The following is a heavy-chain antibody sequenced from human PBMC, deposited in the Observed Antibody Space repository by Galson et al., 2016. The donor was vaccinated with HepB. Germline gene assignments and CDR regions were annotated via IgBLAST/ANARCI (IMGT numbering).Heavy chain of an antibody. V-gene: IGHV6-1*01. D-gene: IGHD3-10*01. CDR2: TFYRSKWYY. CDR1: GDSVSSTSAG. CDR3: ARGGLVRGAHGGSFDS. Sequence: CAISGDSVSSTSAGWSWVRQSPSRGLEWLGRTFYRSKWYYDYAISVRSRITINPDTSKNQLPLQLISVTPEDTAVYYCARGGLVRGAHGGSFDSWGQGTLVTVSS. J-gene: IGHJ4*01.